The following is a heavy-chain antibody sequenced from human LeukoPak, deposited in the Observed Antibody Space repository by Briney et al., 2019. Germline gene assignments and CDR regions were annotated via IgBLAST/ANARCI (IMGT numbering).Heavy chain of an antibody. Sequence: PGGSLRLSCAASGFTFDDYAMHWVRQAPGKGLEWVSGISWNSGSIGYADSVKGRFTISRDNAKNSLYLQMNSLRAEDTAVYYCAKDELGSVVVPAAVDAFDIWGQGTMVTVSS. CDR3: AKDELGSVVVPAAVDAFDI. CDR1: GFTFDDYA. J-gene: IGHJ3*02. V-gene: IGHV3-9*01. CDR2: ISWNSGSI. D-gene: IGHD2-2*01.